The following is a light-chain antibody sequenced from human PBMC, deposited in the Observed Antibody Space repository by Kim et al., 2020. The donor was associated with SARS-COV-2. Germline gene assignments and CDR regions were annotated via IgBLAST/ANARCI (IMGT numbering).Light chain of an antibody. V-gene: IGLV1-51*01. CDR3: GTWDNSLSAGV. CDR1: SSNIGNNY. Sequence: QSVLTQPPSVSAAPGQKVTIYCSGSSSNIGNNYVSWYQQLPGTAPKLLIYDNNKRPSGIPDRFSGSKSGTSATLGITGLQTGDEADYYCGTWDNSLSAGVFGGGTQLTVL. CDR2: DNN. J-gene: IGLJ2*01.